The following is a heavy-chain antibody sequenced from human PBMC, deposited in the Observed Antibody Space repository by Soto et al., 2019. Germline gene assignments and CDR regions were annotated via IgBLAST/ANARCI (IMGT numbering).Heavy chain of an antibody. CDR2: IYYTGSA. V-gene: IGHV4-39*07. CDR3: ATAYYYGSSDY. D-gene: IGHD3-10*01. Sequence: SETLSLTCTVSGGSISDDTYYWGWIRQPPGKGLEWIGSIYYTGSAYYNPSLKSRVAISVDTSMNQFSLKVYFVTAADTAVYYCATAYYYGSSDYWGQGTLVTAPQ. CDR1: GGSISDDTYY. J-gene: IGHJ4*02.